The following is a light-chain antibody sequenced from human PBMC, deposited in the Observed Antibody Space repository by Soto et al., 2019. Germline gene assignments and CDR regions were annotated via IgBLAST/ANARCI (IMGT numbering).Light chain of an antibody. Sequence: EIVMTQSPATLSVSPGERATLSCRASQSVSSNLAWYQQKPGQAPRLLIYGASIRATGIPTRSSGSGSGTDFTLTISSLQSEDFAVYYCQQYNNWPPWTFGQGTKVEIE. V-gene: IGKV3-15*01. CDR1: QSVSSN. CDR3: QQYNNWPPWT. CDR2: GAS. J-gene: IGKJ1*01.